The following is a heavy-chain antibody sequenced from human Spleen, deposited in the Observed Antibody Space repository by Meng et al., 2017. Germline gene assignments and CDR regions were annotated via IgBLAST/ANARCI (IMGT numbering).Heavy chain of an antibody. J-gene: IGHJ4*03. Sequence: SETLSPTCVVSGGSFSDYYWSWIRQTPGKGLEWIGEFNHSGNTNYNPSLESRATISVDTTQNNLSLKLSSVTAADTAVYCCVRDGIAATGTLADYWGHGARVTVAS. CDR3: VRDGIAATGTLADY. D-gene: IGHD6-13*01. V-gene: IGHV4-34*01. CDR1: GGSFSDYY. CDR2: FNHSGNT.